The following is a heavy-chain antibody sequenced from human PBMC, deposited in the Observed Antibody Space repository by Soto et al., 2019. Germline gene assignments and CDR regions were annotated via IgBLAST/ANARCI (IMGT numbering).Heavy chain of an antibody. J-gene: IGHJ6*02. D-gene: IGHD3-10*01. Sequence: PSETPSITCTVCGDSICSYYWSWIRQQPGKGLEWIGYIYYSGSTNYNPSLKSRVTISVDTSKNQFSLKLSSVTAADTAVYYCARDSEGYYGSGSYYSASYYYYGMDVWGQGTTVTVSS. V-gene: IGHV4-59*01. CDR2: IYYSGST. CDR1: GDSICSYY. CDR3: ARDSEGYYGSGSYYSASYYYYGMDV.